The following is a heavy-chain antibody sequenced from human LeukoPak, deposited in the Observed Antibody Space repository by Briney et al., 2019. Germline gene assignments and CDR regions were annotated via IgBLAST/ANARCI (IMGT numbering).Heavy chain of an antibody. CDR1: GFTFSSYG. CDR3: AKEGDYYGSGSYRDGFDT. Sequence: GGSLRLSCAASGFTFSSYGMHWVRQAPGKGLEWVAFIRYDGINKHYADSVKGRFTISRDNFKNTLYLQINSLRAEDTAVYYCAKEGDYYGSGSYRDGFDTWGRGTMVTVSS. J-gene: IGHJ3*02. CDR2: IRYDGINK. V-gene: IGHV3-30*02. D-gene: IGHD3-10*01.